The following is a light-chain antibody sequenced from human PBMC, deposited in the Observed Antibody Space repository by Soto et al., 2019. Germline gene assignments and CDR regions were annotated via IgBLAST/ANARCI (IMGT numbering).Light chain of an antibody. CDR3: SSYAGSNNLV. CDR2: EVS. CDR1: SSDVGGYNY. J-gene: IGLJ2*01. Sequence: QSVLTQPPSASGSPGQSVTISCTGTSSDVGGYNYVSWYQQHPGKAPKRMIYEVSKRPSGVPDRFSDSKSGNTASLTVSGLQAEDGADYYCSSYAGSNNLVFGGGTKLTVL. V-gene: IGLV2-8*01.